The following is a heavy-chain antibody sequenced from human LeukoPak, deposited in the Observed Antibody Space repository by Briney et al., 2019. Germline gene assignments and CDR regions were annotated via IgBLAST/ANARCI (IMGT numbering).Heavy chain of an antibody. J-gene: IGHJ4*02. CDR3: ARDGVGFDY. V-gene: IGHV3-30-3*01. CDR1: GFTFSSYA. Sequence: GGSLRLSCAASGFTFSSYAMHWVRQAPGKGLEWVAVISYDGSNKYYADSVKGRITISRDNSQNTLYLQMNSLRAEDTAVYYCARDGVGFDYWGQGTLVTVSS. CDR2: ISYDGSNK. D-gene: IGHD3-16*01.